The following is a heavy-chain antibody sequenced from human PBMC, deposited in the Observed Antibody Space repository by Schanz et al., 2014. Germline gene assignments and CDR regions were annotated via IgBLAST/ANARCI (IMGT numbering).Heavy chain of an antibody. Sequence: EVQLLESGGGLVQPGGSLRLSCAASGFGFSSYSMNWVRQAPGKGLEWVSAISGSGGSTYYADSVKGRFTISRDNSRDTVYLQMNSLRADDTAMYYCARWFLIRGVILDSWGQGTLVTVSS. V-gene: IGHV3-23*01. CDR1: GFGFSSYS. CDR2: ISGSGGST. J-gene: IGHJ4*02. CDR3: ARWFLIRGVILDS. D-gene: IGHD3-10*01.